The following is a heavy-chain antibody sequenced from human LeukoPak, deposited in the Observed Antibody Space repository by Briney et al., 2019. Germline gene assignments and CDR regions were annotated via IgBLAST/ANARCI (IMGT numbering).Heavy chain of an antibody. CDR3: ARDLHLDDSSGD. V-gene: IGHV1-2*02. Sequence: ASVKVSCKASGYTFTGYYMHWVRQVPGQGLEWMGWINPNSGGTDYAQKFQGRVTMTRDTSISTAYLELSRLRSDDTAVYYCARDLHLDDSSGDWGQGTLVTVSS. CDR1: GYTFTGYY. J-gene: IGHJ4*02. CDR2: INPNSGGT. D-gene: IGHD3-22*01.